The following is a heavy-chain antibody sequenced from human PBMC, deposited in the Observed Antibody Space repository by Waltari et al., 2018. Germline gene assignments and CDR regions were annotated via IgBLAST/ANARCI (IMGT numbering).Heavy chain of an antibody. Sequence: QVQLQESGPGLVKPSETLSLTCTVSGGSISSYYWSWIRQPPGKGLEWIGYIYYSGSTNYNPSPKSRVTISVDTSKNQFSLKLSSVTAADTAVYYCARARYDFWSGYYGYWGQGTLVTVSS. CDR3: ARARYDFWSGYYGY. D-gene: IGHD3-3*01. J-gene: IGHJ4*02. V-gene: IGHV4-59*01. CDR1: GGSISSYY. CDR2: IYYSGST.